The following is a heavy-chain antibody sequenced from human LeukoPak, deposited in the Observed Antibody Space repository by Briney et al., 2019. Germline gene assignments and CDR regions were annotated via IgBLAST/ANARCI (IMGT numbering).Heavy chain of an antibody. Sequence: SQTLSLTCAVSGDSVSSNSAAWNWIRQSPSRGLEWLGRTYYRSKWYNDYAVSVKSRITINPDTSKNQFSLQLNSVTPEDTAVYYCVRDAYSSGSTGFDSWGQGTLVTVSS. CDR2: TYYRSKWYN. CDR3: VRDAYSSGSTGFDS. CDR1: GDSVSSNSAA. V-gene: IGHV6-1*01. J-gene: IGHJ4*02. D-gene: IGHD6-19*01.